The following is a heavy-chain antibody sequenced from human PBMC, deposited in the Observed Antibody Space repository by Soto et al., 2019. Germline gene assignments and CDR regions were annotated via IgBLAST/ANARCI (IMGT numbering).Heavy chain of an antibody. Sequence: SSETLSLTCTVSGGSISSSSYYWGWIRQPPGKGLEWIGSIYYSGSTYYNPSLKSRVTISVDTSKNQFSLKLSSVTAADTAVYYCARLYAPVVVAATRDSWFDPWGRGTLVTVSS. J-gene: IGHJ5*02. CDR3: ARLYAPVVVAATRDSWFDP. D-gene: IGHD2-15*01. CDR2: IYYSGST. V-gene: IGHV4-39*01. CDR1: GGSISSSSYY.